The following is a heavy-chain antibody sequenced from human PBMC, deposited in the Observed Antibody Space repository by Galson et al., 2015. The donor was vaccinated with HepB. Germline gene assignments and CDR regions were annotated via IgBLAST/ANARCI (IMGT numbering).Heavy chain of an antibody. CDR1: GYTFTSYD. V-gene: IGHV1-8*01. J-gene: IGHJ6*03. CDR2: MNPNSGNT. Sequence: SVKVSCKASGYTFTSYDINWVRQATGQGLEWMGWMNPNSGNTGYAQKFQGRVTMTRNTSISTAYMELSSLRSEDTAVYYCTRSAVKIRETYYDFWSGLAAPYYYYMDVWGKGTTVTVSS. D-gene: IGHD3-3*01. CDR3: TRSAVKIRETYYDFWSGLAAPYYYYMDV.